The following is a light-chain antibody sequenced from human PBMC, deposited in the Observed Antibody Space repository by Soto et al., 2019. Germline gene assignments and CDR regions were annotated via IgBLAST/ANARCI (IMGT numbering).Light chain of an antibody. CDR1: QSISTF. CDR2: AAS. CDR3: QQNFSSPRT. V-gene: IGKV1-39*01. Sequence: DIQMTQSPSSLSASVGDRVTITCRASQSISTFLNWYQQKPGNAPKSLIYAASNLESGVPPRFSGSGSGTDFSLPIISLQPDDFLTYYCQQNFSSPRTFGPGTKVDIK. J-gene: IGKJ1*01.